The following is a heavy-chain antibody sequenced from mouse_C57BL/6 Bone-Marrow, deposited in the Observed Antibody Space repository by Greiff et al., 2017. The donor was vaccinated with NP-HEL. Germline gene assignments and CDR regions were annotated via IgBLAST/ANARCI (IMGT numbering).Heavy chain of an antibody. V-gene: IGHV1-64*01. Sequence: QVQLQQSGAELVKPGASVKLSCKASGYTFTSSWMHWVKQRPGQGLEWIGMIHPTNGSNNYNEKFQSKATLTADKSSSTAYMQLSSLTSEDSAVYYCARSLISTVVDYWGRGTTLTVSA. CDR3: ARSLISTVVDY. CDR1: GYTFTSSW. D-gene: IGHD1-1*01. J-gene: IGHJ2*01. CDR2: IHPTNGSN.